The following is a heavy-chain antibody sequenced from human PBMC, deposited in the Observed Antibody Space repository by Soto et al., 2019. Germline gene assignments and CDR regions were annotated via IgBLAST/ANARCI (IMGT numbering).Heavy chain of an antibody. J-gene: IGHJ4*02. D-gene: IGHD2-15*01. V-gene: IGHV3-23*01. CDR1: GFTFSSYA. Sequence: GGSLRLSCAASGFTFSSYAMRCVRQAPWKGLEWFSAISGSGVSTYYADSVKGRFTISRDNPKLTLYLQMNSLRAEDTAVYYCAKALSPIYGGNDFVYWGQVSLVNVSS. CDR3: AKALSPIYGGNDFVY. CDR2: ISGSGVST.